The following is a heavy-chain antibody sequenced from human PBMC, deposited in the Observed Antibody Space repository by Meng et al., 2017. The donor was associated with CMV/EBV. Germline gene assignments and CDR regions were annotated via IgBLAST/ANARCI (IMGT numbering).Heavy chain of an antibody. CDR3: ARVTPCSSTSCEAFDI. Sequence: GESLKISCAASGFTVSSNYMSWVRQAPGKGLEWVSVIYSGGSTYYADSVKGRFTISRDNSKNTLYRQMNSLRAEDTAVYYCARVTPCSSTSCEAFDIWGQGTMVTVSS. J-gene: IGHJ3*02. CDR2: IYSGGST. CDR1: GFTVSSNY. V-gene: IGHV3-53*01. D-gene: IGHD2-2*01.